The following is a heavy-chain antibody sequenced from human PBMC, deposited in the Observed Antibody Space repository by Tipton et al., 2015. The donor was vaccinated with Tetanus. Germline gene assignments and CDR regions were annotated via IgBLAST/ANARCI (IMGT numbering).Heavy chain of an antibody. V-gene: IGHV3-53*01. CDR2: IFNYGGT. D-gene: IGHD2-15*01. J-gene: IGHJ3*02. Sequence: SLRLSCAASGFTFSGFPMNWVRQAPGKGLEWVSSIFNYGGTYSADSVKGRFTISRDNSKNTLYLQMNSLRAEDTAVYYCGGFSFSDDLDIWGRGTMVPVSS. CDR1: GFTFSGFP. CDR3: GGFSFSDDLDI.